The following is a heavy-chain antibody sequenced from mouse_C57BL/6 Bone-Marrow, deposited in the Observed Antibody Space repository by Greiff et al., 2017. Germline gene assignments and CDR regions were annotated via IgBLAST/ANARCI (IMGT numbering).Heavy chain of an antibody. CDR3: AREGYYGSEAMDY. D-gene: IGHD1-1*01. Sequence: DVQLQESGPDLVKPSQSLSLTCSVTGYSITSGYYWNWIRQFPGNKLEWIGYISYDGSNNYNPSLKNRISITRDTSKNQFFLKLNSVTTEDTATYYCAREGYYGSEAMDYWGQGTSVTVSS. V-gene: IGHV3-6*01. CDR1: GYSITSGYY. CDR2: ISYDGSN. J-gene: IGHJ4*01.